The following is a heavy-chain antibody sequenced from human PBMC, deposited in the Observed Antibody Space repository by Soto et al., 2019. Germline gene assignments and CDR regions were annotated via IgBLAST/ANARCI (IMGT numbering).Heavy chain of an antibody. CDR3: ARTTAVPNTLRSRYYFDY. V-gene: IGHV4-61*01. Sequence: QVQLQESGPGLLKPSETLSLTCSVSGASVSDKTFYWSWLRQSPGKGLEWIGYIYYSGTTNYNPSLKGRFTIPVDTSKHQFSLRLNSVTAADTALYYCARTTAVPNTLRSRYYFDYWGQGMLVTVSS. D-gene: IGHD4-17*01. J-gene: IGHJ4*02. CDR1: GASVSDKTFY. CDR2: IYYSGTT.